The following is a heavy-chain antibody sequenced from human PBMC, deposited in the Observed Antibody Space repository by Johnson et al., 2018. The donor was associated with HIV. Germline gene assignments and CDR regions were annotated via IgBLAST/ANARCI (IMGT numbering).Heavy chain of an antibody. Sequence: VQLVESGGGLIQPGGSLRLSCAASGFTVSSNYMSWVRQAPGKGLEWVSVIYSGGSTYYADSVKGRFPISRDNSKNTLYLQMNSLRAEDTAVYYCAAFRDYYCSGLNAFDIWGQGTMVTVSS. D-gene: IGHD3-10*01. V-gene: IGHV3-53*01. J-gene: IGHJ3*02. CDR1: GFTVSSNY. CDR2: IYSGGST. CDR3: AAFRDYYCSGLNAFDI.